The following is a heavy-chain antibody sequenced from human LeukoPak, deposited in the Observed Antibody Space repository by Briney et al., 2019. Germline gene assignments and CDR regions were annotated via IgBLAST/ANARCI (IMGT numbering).Heavy chain of an antibody. V-gene: IGHV4-30-4*01. D-gene: IGHD3-22*01. J-gene: IGHJ3*02. CDR2: IYYSGST. Sequence: PSETLSLTCTVSGGSISSGDYYWSWLRQPPGKGLEWIGYIYYSGSTYYNPSLKSRVTISVDTSKNQFSLKLSSVTTADTAVYYCARGSIVGYYDSSGYLPDAFDIWGQGTMVTVSS. CDR3: ARGSIVGYYDSSGYLPDAFDI. CDR1: GGSISSGDYY.